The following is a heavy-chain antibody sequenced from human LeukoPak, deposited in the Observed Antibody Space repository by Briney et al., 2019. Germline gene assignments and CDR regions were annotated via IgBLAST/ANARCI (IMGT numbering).Heavy chain of an antibody. V-gene: IGHV2-5*01. Sequence: KESGPTLVKPTQTLTLTCTFSGFSLSTSGVGVGWIRQPPGKALEWLALIYWNDDKRYSPSLRSRLTITKDTSKNQVVLTMTNMDPVDTATYYCAHSGVYLDAFDIWGQGTMVTVSS. D-gene: IGHD5/OR15-5a*01. J-gene: IGHJ3*02. CDR3: AHSGVYLDAFDI. CDR2: IYWNDDK. CDR1: GFSLSTSGVG.